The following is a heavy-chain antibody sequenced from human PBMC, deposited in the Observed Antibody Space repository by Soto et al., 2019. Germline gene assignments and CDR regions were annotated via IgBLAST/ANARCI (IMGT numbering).Heavy chain of an antibody. J-gene: IGHJ6*03. CDR2: IYYSGST. Sequence: SETLSLTCTVSGGSISSYYWSWIRQPPGKGLEWIGYIYYSGSTNYNPSLKSRVTISVETSKNQFSLKLSSVTAADTAVYYCARGIAVAEDDYYYMDVWGKGTTVTVSS. CDR1: GGSISSYY. CDR3: ARGIAVAEDDYYYMDV. V-gene: IGHV4-59*01. D-gene: IGHD6-19*01.